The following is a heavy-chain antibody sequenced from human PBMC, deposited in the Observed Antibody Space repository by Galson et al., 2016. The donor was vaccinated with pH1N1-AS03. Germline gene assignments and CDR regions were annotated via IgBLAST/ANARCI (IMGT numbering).Heavy chain of an antibody. J-gene: IGHJ5*02. CDR3: ARGGRGYEEPDDL. CDR1: GFTFSSYT. CDR2: ISSSSSYI. V-gene: IGHV3-21*01. Sequence: LRLSCAASGFTFSSYTLKWVRQSPGKGLEWVSSISSSSSYIYYADSVKGRFTISRDNARKSLYLQMDSLRADDTAVYYCARGGRGYEEPDDLWGQGTRVAVSS. D-gene: IGHD5-12*01.